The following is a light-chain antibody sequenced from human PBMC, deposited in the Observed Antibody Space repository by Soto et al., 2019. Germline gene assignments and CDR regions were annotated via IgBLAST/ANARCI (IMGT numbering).Light chain of an antibody. Sequence: QSVLTQPASVSGSPGQSMTISCTGTSSDVGGYNYVSWYQQHPGKAPKLMIYEVSNRPSGVSNRFSGSKSGNTASLTISGLQAEDEADYYCSSYASSSSLVVFGGRTKLTVL. J-gene: IGLJ2*01. V-gene: IGLV2-14*01. CDR3: SSYASSSSLVV. CDR2: EVS. CDR1: SSDVGGYNY.